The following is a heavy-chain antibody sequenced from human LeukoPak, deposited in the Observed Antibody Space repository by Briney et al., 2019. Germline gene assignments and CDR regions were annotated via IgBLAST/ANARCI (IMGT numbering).Heavy chain of an antibody. CDR3: ARGYGSGSYAPLKLQY. Sequence: GESLRLSCAASGFTFSGYWMSWVRQAPGKGLEWVANTRQDGSEKNYVDSVRGRFTISRDNAQNSLYLQMNSLRAEDTAVYYCARGYGSGSYAPLKLQYWGQGTLVTVSS. V-gene: IGHV3-7*01. J-gene: IGHJ4*02. D-gene: IGHD3-10*01. CDR1: GFTFSGYW. CDR2: TRQDGSEK.